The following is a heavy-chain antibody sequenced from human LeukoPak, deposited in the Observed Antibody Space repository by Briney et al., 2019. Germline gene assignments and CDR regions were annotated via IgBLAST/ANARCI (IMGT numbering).Heavy chain of an antibody. J-gene: IGHJ4*02. CDR3: ARDMKHGAARYLDY. CDR1: GGSISSYY. V-gene: IGHV4-4*07. CDR2: IYTSGST. D-gene: IGHD6-6*01. Sequence: SETLSLTCTVSGGSISSYYWSWIRQPAGKGLEWIGRIYTSGSTNYNPSLKSRVTISVDTSKNQFSLKLSSVTAADTAVYYCARDMKHGAARYLDYWGQGTLVTVSS.